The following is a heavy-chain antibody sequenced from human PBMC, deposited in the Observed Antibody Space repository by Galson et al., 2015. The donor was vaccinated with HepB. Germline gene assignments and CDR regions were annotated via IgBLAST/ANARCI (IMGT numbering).Heavy chain of an antibody. J-gene: IGHJ5*02. CDR2: ISNDGNNK. V-gene: IGHV3-30-3*01. CDR3: AREKVAAVLSDALDT. D-gene: IGHD6-13*01. CDR1: GFTFSTYS. Sequence: ALRLSCAASGFTFSTYSMHWVRQAPGKGLEWGGVISNDGNNKYYGDSVRGRFTISRDNSKNTLYLEMNSLRTDDTAVYYCAREKVAAVLSDALDTWGQGTLVTASS.